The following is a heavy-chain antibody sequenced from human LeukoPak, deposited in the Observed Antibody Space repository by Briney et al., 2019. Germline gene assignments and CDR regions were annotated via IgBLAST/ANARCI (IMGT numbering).Heavy chain of an antibody. CDR2: IYHSGST. D-gene: IGHD6-13*01. J-gene: IGHJ5*02. CDR1: GGSISSSNW. Sequence: SETLSLTCAVSGGSISSSNWWSWVRQPPGKGLEWIGEIYHSGSTNYNPSLKSRVTISVDKSKNQFSLKLSSVTAADTAVYYCARYSSSWSENWFDPWGQGTLVTVSS. CDR3: ARYSSSWSENWFDP. V-gene: IGHV4-4*02.